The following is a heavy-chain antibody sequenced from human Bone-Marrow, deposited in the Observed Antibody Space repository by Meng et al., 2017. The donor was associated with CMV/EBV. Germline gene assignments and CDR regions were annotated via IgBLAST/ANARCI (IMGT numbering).Heavy chain of an antibody. CDR2: INSNTCGT. Sequence: ASVKVSCKASGFTFTDYYIHWVRQAPGEGLEWMGWINSNTCGTKFPQTFQGRVTMTRDTSITTAYMELSRLRSEDTAVYFCARGLRQADYWGKGTRVTVSS. CDR1: GFTFTDYY. CDR3: ARGLRQADY. V-gene: IGHV1-2*02. J-gene: IGHJ4*02.